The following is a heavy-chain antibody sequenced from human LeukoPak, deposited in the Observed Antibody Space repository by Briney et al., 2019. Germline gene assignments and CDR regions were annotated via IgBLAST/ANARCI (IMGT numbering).Heavy chain of an antibody. CDR3: ARGGTAMVYYYYGMDV. CDR2: IYHSGST. Sequence: SETLSLTCAVSGGSISSSNWWSWVRQPPGKGLEWIGEIYHSGSTNHNPSLKSRVTISVDKSKNQFSLKLSSVTAADTAVYYCARGGTAMVYYYYGMDVWGKGTTVTVSS. CDR1: GGSISSSNW. J-gene: IGHJ6*04. V-gene: IGHV4-4*02. D-gene: IGHD5-18*01.